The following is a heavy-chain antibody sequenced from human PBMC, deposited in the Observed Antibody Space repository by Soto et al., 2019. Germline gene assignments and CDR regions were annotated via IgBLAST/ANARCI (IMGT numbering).Heavy chain of an antibody. J-gene: IGHJ4*02. Sequence: SETLSLTCSVSGGSTSSNTYYWGWIRQPPGKGLEWIGSVYYSGSTFYNPSLKRRVSISVATSKNQFSLRLSSVTAADTAVYYCARQRRYYSASSGYPDSWGPGTLVTVSS. V-gene: IGHV4-39*01. CDR3: ARQRRYYSASSGYPDS. CDR1: GGSTSSNTYY. D-gene: IGHD3-22*01. CDR2: VYYSGST.